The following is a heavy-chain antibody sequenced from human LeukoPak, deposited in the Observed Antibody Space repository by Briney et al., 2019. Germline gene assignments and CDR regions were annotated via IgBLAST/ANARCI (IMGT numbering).Heavy chain of an antibody. CDR2: ISAYNGNT. V-gene: IGHV1-18*01. CDR1: GYTFTSYG. CDR3: ARISSGYLGYYYMDV. J-gene: IGHJ6*03. D-gene: IGHD3-22*01. Sequence: ASVKVSCKASGYTFTSYGISWVRQAPGQGLEWMGWISAYNGNTNYAQKLQGRVTMTTDTSSTAYMELRSLRSDDTAVYYCARISSGYLGYYYMDVWGKGTTVTISS.